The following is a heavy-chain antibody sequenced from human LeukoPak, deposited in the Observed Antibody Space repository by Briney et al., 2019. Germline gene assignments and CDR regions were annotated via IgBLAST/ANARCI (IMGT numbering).Heavy chain of an antibody. CDR2: ISSSSSTI. D-gene: IGHD1-26*01. J-gene: IGHJ4*02. V-gene: IGHV3-48*04. CDR1: GFTFSSYS. Sequence: GGSLRLSCAASGFTFSSYSMNWVRQPPGKGLEWVSFISSSSSTIYYADSVKGRFTISRDNAKNSLYLQMNGLRAEDTAVYYCARDRGGSYSAIDYWGQGTLVTVSS. CDR3: ARDRGGSYSAIDY.